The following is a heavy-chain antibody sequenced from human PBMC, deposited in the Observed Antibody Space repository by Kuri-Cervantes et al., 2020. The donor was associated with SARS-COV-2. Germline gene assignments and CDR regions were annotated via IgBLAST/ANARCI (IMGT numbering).Heavy chain of an antibody. D-gene: IGHD3-10*01. J-gene: IGHJ6*03. V-gene: IGHV3-21*06. CDR2: ISGSSSFI. Sequence: GGSLRLSCAASGFTFRSYAMNWVRQAPGKRLEWVSSISGSSSFIGYADSVKGRFTISRDNSKTSLYLQMNSLRAEDTAVYYCSKALSRSFLYYYYMDVWGKGTTVTVSS. CDR1: GFTFRSYA. CDR3: SKALSRSFLYYYYMDV.